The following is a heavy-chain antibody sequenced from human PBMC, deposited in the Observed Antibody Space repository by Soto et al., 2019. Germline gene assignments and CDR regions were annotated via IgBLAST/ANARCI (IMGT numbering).Heavy chain of an antibody. J-gene: IGHJ6*02. V-gene: IGHV3-23*01. CDR2: ISGSGGST. CDR3: AKSLPGGSYRYHGMDV. Sequence: EVQLLASGGVLVPPGGSLRLSCAASGFTFSSYAMSWVRQAPGKGLAWVSAISGSGGSTYYADSVKGRFTISRDNSKNTLYLQMNSLRAEDTAVYYCAKSLPGGSYRYHGMDVWGQGTTVTVSS. D-gene: IGHD3-16*02. CDR1: GFTFSSYA.